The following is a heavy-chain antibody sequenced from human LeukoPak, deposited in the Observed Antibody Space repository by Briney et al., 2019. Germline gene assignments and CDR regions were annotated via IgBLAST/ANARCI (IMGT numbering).Heavy chain of an antibody. Sequence: GGSLRLSCAASGFTFSSYAMSWVRQAPGKGLEWVSAISGSGGSTYYADPVKGRFTISSDNSKNPLYLQMNSLRAEDTAVYYCAKDLPPSFPARVYWGQGALVTVSS. J-gene: IGHJ4*02. CDR1: GFTFSSYA. V-gene: IGHV3-23*01. CDR2: ISGSGGST. D-gene: IGHD3-10*01. CDR3: AKDLPPSFPARVY.